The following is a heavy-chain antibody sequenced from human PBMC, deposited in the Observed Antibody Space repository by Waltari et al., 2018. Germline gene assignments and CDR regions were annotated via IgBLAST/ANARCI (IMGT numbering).Heavy chain of an antibody. CDR1: GGSFSGYY. Sequence: QVQLQQWGAGLLKPSETLSLTCAVYGGSFSGYYWSWIRQPPGKGLEWIGELNHSGSTNYNPSLKSRVTISVDTSKNQVSLKLSSVTAADTAVYYCARGARGSGSYSIWGQGTLVTVSS. CDR2: LNHSGST. V-gene: IGHV4-34*01. D-gene: IGHD3-10*01. CDR3: ARGARGSGSYSI. J-gene: IGHJ4*02.